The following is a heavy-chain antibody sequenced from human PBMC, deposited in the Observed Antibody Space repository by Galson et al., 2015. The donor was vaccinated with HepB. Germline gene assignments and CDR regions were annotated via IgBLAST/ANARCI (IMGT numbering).Heavy chain of an antibody. D-gene: IGHD6-19*01. CDR1: GLTFNIYG. J-gene: IGHJ4*02. V-gene: IGHV3-21*01. CDR3: ASDGSGWSRDH. CDR2: ISYSSYL. Sequence: SLRLYCAASGLTFNIYGMSWVRQAPGKGLEWVSTISYSSYLHYADSVRGRFTISRDNAKNSLYLQMNSLRAEDTAVYYCASDGSGWSRDHWGQGTLVTVSS.